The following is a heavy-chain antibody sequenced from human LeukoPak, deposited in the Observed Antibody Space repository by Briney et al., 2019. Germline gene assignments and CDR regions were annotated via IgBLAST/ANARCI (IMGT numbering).Heavy chain of an antibody. D-gene: IGHD3-3*01. V-gene: IGHV3-23*01. CDR3: AKERYDFWSGYSYYFDY. CDR1: GFTLSSYA. J-gene: IGHJ4*02. CDR2: ISGSGDIT. Sequence: GGSLRLSCAASGFTLSSYAMSWVRQAPGKGLEWVSAISGSGDITYYADSVKGRFTISSDNSKNTLYLQMNSLRAEDTAVYYCAKERYDFWSGYSYYFDYWGQGTLVTVSS.